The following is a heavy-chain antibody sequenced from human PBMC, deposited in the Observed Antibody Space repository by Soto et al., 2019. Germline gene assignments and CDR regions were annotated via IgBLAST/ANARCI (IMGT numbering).Heavy chain of an antibody. D-gene: IGHD6-6*01. CDR3: ARARQLALSAFDY. J-gene: IGHJ4*02. CDR1: GYTFTGYY. Sequence: GASVKVSCKASGYTFTGYYMHWVRQAPGRGLEWMGWINPNSGGTNYAQKFQGRVTMTRDTSISTAYMELSRLRSDDTAVYYCARARQLALSAFDYWGQGTLVTVSS. V-gene: IGHV1-2*02. CDR2: INPNSGGT.